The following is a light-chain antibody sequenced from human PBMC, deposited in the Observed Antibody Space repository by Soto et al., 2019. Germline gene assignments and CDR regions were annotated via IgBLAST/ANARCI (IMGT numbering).Light chain of an antibody. CDR3: QQYSDWPPIT. CDR2: GAS. V-gene: IGKV3-15*01. Sequence: EIVMTQSPATLSVSPGERATLSCRASQNVGSNLAWYQQKPGQAPRLLIYGASTRGTGIPARFSGSGSGTDFTLTISSLQSEDFALYYCQQYSDWPPITFAQGTRLDIK. CDR1: QNVGSN. J-gene: IGKJ5*01.